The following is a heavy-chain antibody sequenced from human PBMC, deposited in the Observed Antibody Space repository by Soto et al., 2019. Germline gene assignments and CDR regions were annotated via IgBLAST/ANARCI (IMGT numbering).Heavy chain of an antibody. Sequence: SETLSLTCTVSGGSISSSSYYWGWIRQPPGKGLEWIGSIYYSGSTYYNPSLKSRVTISVDTSKNQFSLKLSSVTAADTAVYYCASTIDYYGSGSYHYWGQGTLVTVSS. D-gene: IGHD3-10*01. CDR2: IYYSGST. CDR3: ASTIDYYGSGSYHY. V-gene: IGHV4-39*01. J-gene: IGHJ4*02. CDR1: GGSISSSSYY.